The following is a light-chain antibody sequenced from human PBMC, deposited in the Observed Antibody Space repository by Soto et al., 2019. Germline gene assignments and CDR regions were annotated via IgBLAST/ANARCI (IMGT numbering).Light chain of an antibody. CDR1: QTVDSNN. J-gene: IGKJ2*01. Sequence: EIVLTQSPGNLSLSPGERATLSCRASQTVDSNNFAWYQHKPGQAPRLLIYGTSSWATGIPDRFSGSGSGTDFTLTISRLEPADFAVYYCQQYGSSPYTFGQGTKLEIK. CDR2: GTS. CDR3: QQYGSSPYT. V-gene: IGKV3-20*01.